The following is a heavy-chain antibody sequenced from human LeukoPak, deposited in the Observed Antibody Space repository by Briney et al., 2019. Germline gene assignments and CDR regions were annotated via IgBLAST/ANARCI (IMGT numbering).Heavy chain of an antibody. CDR1: GGSISSGDYY. CDR3: ARAGLVVPAANFDY. V-gene: IGHV4-30-4*01. CDR2: IYYSGST. J-gene: IGHJ4*02. Sequence: PSETLSLTCTVSGGSISSGDYYWSWIRQPPGKGLEWIGYIYYSGSTYYNPSLKSRVTISVDTSKNQFSLKLSSVTAADTAVYYCARAGLVVPAANFDYWGPGTLVTVSS. D-gene: IGHD2-2*01.